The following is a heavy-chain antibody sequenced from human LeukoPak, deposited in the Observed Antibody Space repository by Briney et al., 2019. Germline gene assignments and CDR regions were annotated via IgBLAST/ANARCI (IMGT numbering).Heavy chain of an antibody. CDR3: ATRSRGADSFFDY. V-gene: IGHV4-59*01. CDR1: GGSISTYY. J-gene: IGHJ4*02. Sequence: SETLSLTCTVSGGSISTYYWNWIRQPPGKGLEWIGYVYYSGSTNYNPSLKSRVTISVDTSKNQFSLKLSSVTAADTAVYYCATRSRGADSFFDYWGQGTLVTVSS. D-gene: IGHD1-26*01. CDR2: VYYSGST.